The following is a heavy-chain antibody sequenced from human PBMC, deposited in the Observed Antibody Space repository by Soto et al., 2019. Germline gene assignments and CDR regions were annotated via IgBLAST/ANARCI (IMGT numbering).Heavy chain of an antibody. J-gene: IGHJ4*02. CDR1: GFTFSSNA. CDR3: ATSRGLPRGYFDY. D-gene: IGHD2-15*01. V-gene: IGHV3-23*01. CDR2: VSASGGGT. Sequence: GGSLRLSCAASGFTFSSNAMSWVRQAPGKGLEWVSAVSASGGGTYYADSVEGRLTISRDNSKNTLYLQMSSLRAEDTAVYYCATSRGLPRGYFDYWGQGTLVTVSS.